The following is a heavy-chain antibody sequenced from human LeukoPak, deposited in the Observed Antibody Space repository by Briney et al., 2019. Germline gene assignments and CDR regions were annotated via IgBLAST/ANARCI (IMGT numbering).Heavy chain of an antibody. D-gene: IGHD1-7*01. Sequence: SETLSLTCTVSGGSISSSSYYWGWIRQPPGKGLEWIGSIYYSGSTYYNPSLKSRVTISVDTSKNQFSLKLSSVTAADTAVYYCARHGRGITGTTYYFDYWGQGSLVTVSS. CDR1: GGSISSSSYY. J-gene: IGHJ4*02. CDR3: ARHGRGITGTTYYFDY. V-gene: IGHV4-39*01. CDR2: IYYSGST.